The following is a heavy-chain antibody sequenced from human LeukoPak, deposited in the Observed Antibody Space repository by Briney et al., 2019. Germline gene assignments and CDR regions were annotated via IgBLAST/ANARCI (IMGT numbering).Heavy chain of an antibody. D-gene: IGHD2-15*01. CDR2: IKQDGSEK. V-gene: IGHV3-7*04. J-gene: IGHJ4*02. CDR1: GFTFSNHW. Sequence: GGSLRLSCTASGFTFSNHWMSWVRQAPGKGLEWVANIKQDGSEKYYVDSVKGRLTISRDNAKNSLYLQMNSLRAEDTAVYYCARARYCSGGTCRMWDYWGQGTLVTVSS. CDR3: ARARYCSGGTCRMWDY.